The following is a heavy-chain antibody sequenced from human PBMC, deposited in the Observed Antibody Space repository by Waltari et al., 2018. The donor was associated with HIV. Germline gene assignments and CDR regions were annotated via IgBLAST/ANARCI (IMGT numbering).Heavy chain of an antibody. CDR2: IFHSGSA. D-gene: IGHD3-3*01. J-gene: IGHJ4*02. CDR3: ARSEGAQTATIFDR. CDR1: GYPITSGYH. Sequence: QVQLQESGPGLVKPSETLSLTCGVSGYPITSGYHWGWIRPPPGMGLEGIGSIFHSGSAYSNPPLRSRVTISVDTSKNQVPLKLNSVTAADTAVYFCARSEGAQTATIFDRWGQGTLVTVSS. V-gene: IGHV4-38-2*01.